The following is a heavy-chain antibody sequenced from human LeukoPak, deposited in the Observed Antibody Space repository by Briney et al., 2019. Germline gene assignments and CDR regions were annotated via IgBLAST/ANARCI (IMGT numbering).Heavy chain of an antibody. CDR1: GFTFSNAW. Sequence: PGGTLRLSCAAPGFTFSNAWMSWVRQAPGKGLEWVGRIKSKTDGGTTDYAAPVKGRFTISRDDSKNTLYLQMNSLKTEDTAVYYCTTAGYYYDSSGYPAWGQGTLVTVSS. CDR2: IKSKTDGGTT. V-gene: IGHV3-15*01. CDR3: TTAGYYYDSSGYPA. J-gene: IGHJ5*02. D-gene: IGHD3-22*01.